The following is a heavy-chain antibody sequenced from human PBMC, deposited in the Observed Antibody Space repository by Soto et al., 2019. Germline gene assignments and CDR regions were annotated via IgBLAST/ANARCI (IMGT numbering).Heavy chain of an antibody. CDR2: IIPILGIA. CDR1: GGTFSSYT. Sequence: QVQLVQSGAEVKKPGSSVKVSCKASGGTFSSYTISWVRQAPGQGLEWMGRIIPILGIANYAQKFQGRVTITADKSTITAYMELSSLRSEDTAVYYCARDDGLAYCVGDCYSWGQGTLVTVSS. V-gene: IGHV1-69*02. D-gene: IGHD2-21*02. CDR3: ARDDGLAYCVGDCYS. J-gene: IGHJ4*02.